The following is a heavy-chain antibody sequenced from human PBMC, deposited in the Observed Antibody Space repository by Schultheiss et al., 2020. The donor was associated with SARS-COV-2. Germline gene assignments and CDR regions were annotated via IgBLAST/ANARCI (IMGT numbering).Heavy chain of an antibody. D-gene: IGHD7-27*01. CDR3: ARVVPGAIPL. Sequence: ASVKVSCKASGGTFSSYAISWVRQAPGQGLEWMGWISAYNGNTNYAQKLQGRVTMTTDTSTSTAYMELRSLRSDDTAVYYCARVVPGAIPLWGQGTLVTVSS. V-gene: IGHV1-18*01. CDR2: ISAYNGNT. J-gene: IGHJ4*02. CDR1: GGTFSSYA.